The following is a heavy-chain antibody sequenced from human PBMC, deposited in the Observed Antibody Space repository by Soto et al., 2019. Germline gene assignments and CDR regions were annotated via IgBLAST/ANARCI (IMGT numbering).Heavy chain of an antibody. V-gene: IGHV3-13*05. D-gene: IGHD3-22*01. CDR3: ARGYIRLGDSSGPYDWDFDL. Sequence: GGSLRLSCAASGFTFSSYDMHWVRQATGKGLEWVSAIGTAGDPYYPGSVKGRFTISRENAKNSLYLQMNSLRAGNTAVYYCARGYIRLGDSSGPYDWDFDLWGRGTLVTVSS. CDR2: IGTAGDP. CDR1: GFTFSSYD. J-gene: IGHJ2*01.